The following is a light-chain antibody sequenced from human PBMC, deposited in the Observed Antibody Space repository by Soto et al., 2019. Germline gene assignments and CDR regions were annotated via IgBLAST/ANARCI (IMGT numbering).Light chain of an antibody. V-gene: IGKV1-33*01. CDR1: QDISNY. CDR2: DAS. CDR3: QQYDNLPFT. J-gene: IGKJ3*01. Sequence: DIPMPQSPSSLSASVGDRVTITCQASQDISNYLNWYQQKPGKAPKLLNYDASKLETGVTSRFSGSGSGTDFTFAISSLQPNEIATYYCQQYDNLPFTFGPRTKVDIK.